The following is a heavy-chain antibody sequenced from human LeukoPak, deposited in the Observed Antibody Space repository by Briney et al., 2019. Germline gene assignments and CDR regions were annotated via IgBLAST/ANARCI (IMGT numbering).Heavy chain of an antibody. D-gene: IGHD3-9*01. Sequence: SETLSLTCTVSGGSISSSSYYWGWIRQPPGKGLEWIGSIYYSGSTYYNPSLKSRVTISVDTSKNQFSLKLSSVTAADTAVYYCARPIPLRYFDWFPSDAFDIWGQGTMVTVSS. V-gene: IGHV4-39*01. CDR1: GGSISSSSYY. J-gene: IGHJ3*02. CDR3: ARPIPLRYFDWFPSDAFDI. CDR2: IYYSGST.